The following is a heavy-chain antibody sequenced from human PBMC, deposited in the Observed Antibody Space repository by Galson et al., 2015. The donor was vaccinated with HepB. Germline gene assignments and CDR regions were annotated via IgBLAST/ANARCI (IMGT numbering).Heavy chain of an antibody. CDR2: IYYSGST. CDR3: ARGRYSSGWYGD. D-gene: IGHD6-19*01. CDR1: GGSISSYY. V-gene: IGHV4-59*01. Sequence: ETLSLTCTVSGGSISSYYWSWIRQPPGKGLEWIGYIYYSGSTNYNPSLKSRVTISVDTSKNQFSLKLSSVTAADTAVYYCARGRYSSGWYGDWGQGTLVTVSS. J-gene: IGHJ4*02.